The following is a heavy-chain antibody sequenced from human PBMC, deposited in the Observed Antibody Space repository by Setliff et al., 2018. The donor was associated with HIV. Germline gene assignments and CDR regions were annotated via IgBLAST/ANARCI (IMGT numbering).Heavy chain of an antibody. CDR3: ARGRRAVFFDS. CDR1: GYSFSSYW. CDR2: IYPGDSDT. V-gene: IGHV5-51*01. Sequence: GESLKIPCKSSGYSFSSYWIGWVRQMPGKGLEWMGIIYPGDSDTRYSPSFQGQVTISADKSISTAYLQWSSLKASDTAIYYCARGRRAVFFDSWGQGTLVTVSS. D-gene: IGHD3-10*01. J-gene: IGHJ4*02.